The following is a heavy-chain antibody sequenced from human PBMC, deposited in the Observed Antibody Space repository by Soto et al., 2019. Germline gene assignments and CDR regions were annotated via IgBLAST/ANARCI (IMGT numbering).Heavy chain of an antibody. Sequence: GGSLRLSCAASGFTFSSYGMHWVRQAPGKGLEWVAVIWYDGSNKYYADSVKGRFTISRDNSKNTLYLQMNSLRAEDTAVYYCARDLRWFGEFIDYWGQGTLVTVSS. CDR2: IWYDGSNK. CDR1: GFTFSSYG. CDR3: ARDLRWFGEFIDY. J-gene: IGHJ4*02. V-gene: IGHV3-33*01. D-gene: IGHD3-10*01.